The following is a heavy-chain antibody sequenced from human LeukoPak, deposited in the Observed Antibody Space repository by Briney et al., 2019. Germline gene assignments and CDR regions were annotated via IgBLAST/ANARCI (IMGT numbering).Heavy chain of an antibody. CDR2: IRSKAYGGTT. J-gene: IGHJ4*02. V-gene: IGHV3-49*03. CDR1: GFTFGDYA. D-gene: IGHD3-22*01. Sequence: GGSLRLSCTASGFTFGDYAMSWFRQAPGKGLEWVGFIRSKAYGGTTEYAASVKGRFTTSRDDSKSIAYLQMNSLKTEDTAVYYCTRDRLDSSGYSDYWGQGTLVTVSS. CDR3: TRDRLDSSGYSDY.